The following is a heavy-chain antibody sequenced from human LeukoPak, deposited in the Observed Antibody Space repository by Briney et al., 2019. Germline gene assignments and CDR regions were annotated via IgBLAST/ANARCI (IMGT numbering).Heavy chain of an antibody. CDR2: ITGGDDT. D-gene: IGHD3-3*01. V-gene: IGHV3-66*02. J-gene: IGHJ4*02. CDR3: ARDPYSKIFGG. CDR1: GLTVNNNY. Sequence: PGGSLRPSCAASGLTVNNNYMSWVRQAPGRGLQWVSLITGGDDTYYADSVKGRFTISRDNSKSTLYLQMNSLRPDDTAVYYCARDPYSKIFGGWGQGTLVTVSS.